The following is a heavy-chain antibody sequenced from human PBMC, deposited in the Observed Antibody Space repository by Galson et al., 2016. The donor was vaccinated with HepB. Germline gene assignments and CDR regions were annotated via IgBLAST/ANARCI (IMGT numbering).Heavy chain of an antibody. V-gene: IGHV3-53*01. D-gene: IGHD6-19*01. CDR3: ASVLIAVADAFHI. CDR2: IYSGGTT. J-gene: IGHJ3*02. CDR1: GFIVSTNY. Sequence: SLRLSCAASGFIVSTNYMSWVRQAPGKGLEWVSIIYSGGTTYYADSVKGRFTMSRDNSKNTLYLQMNSLGAEDTAVYYCASVLIAVADAFHIWGQGTMVTVSS.